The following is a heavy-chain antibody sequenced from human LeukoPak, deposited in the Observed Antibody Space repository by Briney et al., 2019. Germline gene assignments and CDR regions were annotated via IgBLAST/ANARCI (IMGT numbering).Heavy chain of an antibody. V-gene: IGHV3-48*01. CDR1: GFTFSDYS. CDR2: TGIDSGNT. J-gene: IGHJ4*02. D-gene: IGHD5-24*01. CDR3: ARDYKYAFDN. Sequence: GGSLRLSCAASGFTFSDYSMNWVRQAPGKGLEWISYTGIDSGNTNYADSVKGRFTISGDKAKNSLYLRMNSLRVEDTAVYYCARDYKYAFDNWGQGTLVTVSS.